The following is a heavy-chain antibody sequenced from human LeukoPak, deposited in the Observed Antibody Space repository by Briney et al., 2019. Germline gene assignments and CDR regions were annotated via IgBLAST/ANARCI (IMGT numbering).Heavy chain of an antibody. V-gene: IGHV4-61*05. J-gene: IGHJ4*02. D-gene: IGHD3-22*01. Sequence: SETLSLTCTVSGGSISTSNYYWGWIRQPPGKGLEGIGYIYYSGSTNYNPSLKSRVTISLYTSRNQFSLRLSSVTAADTALYYCASRNYYDSSGYIDYWGQGTLVTVSS. CDR3: ASRNYYDSSGYIDY. CDR2: IYYSGST. CDR1: GGSISTSNYY.